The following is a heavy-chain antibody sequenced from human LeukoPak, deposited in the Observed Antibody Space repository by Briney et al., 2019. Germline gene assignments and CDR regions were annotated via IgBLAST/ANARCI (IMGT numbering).Heavy chain of an antibody. V-gene: IGHV1-69*05. CDR3: ARDPGQGIQPRLGGSDYYYYMDV. D-gene: IGHD5-18*01. Sequence: SVKVSCKASGGTFSSYAISWVRQAPGQGLEWMGGIIPIFGTANYAQKFQGRVTITTDGSTSTAYMELSSLRSEDTAVYYCARDPGQGIQPRLGGSDYYYYMDVWGKGTTVTVSS. CDR2: IIPIFGTA. J-gene: IGHJ6*03. CDR1: GGTFSSYA.